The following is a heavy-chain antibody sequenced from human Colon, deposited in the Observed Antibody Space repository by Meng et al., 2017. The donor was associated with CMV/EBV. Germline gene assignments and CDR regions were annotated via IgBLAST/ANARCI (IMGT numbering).Heavy chain of an antibody. CDR1: GGTSCSYA. V-gene: IGHV1-69*04. CDR2: IIHIVDKV. Sequence: CMASGGTSCSYAIHCVRAAPGEGLEWMGRIIHIVDKVDYAQKFQGSVTMSADKSTGTVYMELSSLRSEDTAMFYCARSLSGSSWSSWGQGTLVTVSS. J-gene: IGHJ4*02. CDR3: ARSLSGSSWSS. D-gene: IGHD6-13*01.